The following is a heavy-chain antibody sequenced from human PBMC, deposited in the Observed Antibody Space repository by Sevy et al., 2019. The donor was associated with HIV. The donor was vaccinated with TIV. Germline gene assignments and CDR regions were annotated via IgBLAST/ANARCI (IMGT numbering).Heavy chain of an antibody. CDR1: GFTFNTYS. D-gene: IGHD5-18*01. Sequence: GGSLRLSCAASGFTFNTYSMNWVRQAPGKGLEWVSYISSSGSTIYYADSVKGRFTISRDNAKNSLYLQMNSLRDEDTAVYFCAGARGYSSLYGLDVWGQGTTVTVSS. V-gene: IGHV3-48*02. J-gene: IGHJ6*02. CDR2: ISSSGSTI. CDR3: AGARGYSSLYGLDV.